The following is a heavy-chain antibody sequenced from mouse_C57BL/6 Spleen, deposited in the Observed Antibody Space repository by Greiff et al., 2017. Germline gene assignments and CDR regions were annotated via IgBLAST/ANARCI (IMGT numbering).Heavy chain of an antibody. V-gene: IGHV1-64*01. J-gene: IGHJ3*01. CDR2: IHPNSGST. Sequence: QVQLQQPGAELVKPGASVKLSCKASGFTFTSYWMHWVKQRPGQGLEWIGMIHPNSGSTNYNEKFKRKATLTVDKSSSTAYMQLSSLSSEDAAVDYCARSAAQATWFAYWGQGTLVTVSA. CDR1: GFTFTSYW. CDR3: ARSAAQATWFAY. D-gene: IGHD3-2*02.